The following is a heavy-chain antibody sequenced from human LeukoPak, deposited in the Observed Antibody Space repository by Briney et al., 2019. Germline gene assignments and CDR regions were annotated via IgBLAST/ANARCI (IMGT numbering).Heavy chain of an antibody. CDR1: GGSISSGTYY. J-gene: IGHJ5*01. V-gene: IGHV4-61*02. CDR2: IYTSGST. Sequence: PSQTLSLTCTVSGGSISSGTYYWSWIRQPAGKGLEWIGRIYTSGSTNYNPSLKSRITISVDPSKNQFSLKLSSVTAADTAVYYCAREDNTWIDSWGQGTLVTVSS. D-gene: IGHD2/OR15-2a*01. CDR3: AREDNTWIDS.